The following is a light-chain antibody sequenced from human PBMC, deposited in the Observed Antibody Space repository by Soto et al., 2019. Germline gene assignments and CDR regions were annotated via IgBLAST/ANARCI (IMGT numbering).Light chain of an antibody. CDR2: AAS. V-gene: IGKV1-39*01. Sequence: DIQMTQSPSSLSASVGDRVTITCRASQSISNYLNWYQQKLGEAPKLLIYAASSLQSGVPSRFSGSGSGTDFTLTMSGLQPEDSASYFCQQSMRAPLTFGGGTKVELK. CDR1: QSISNY. CDR3: QQSMRAPLT. J-gene: IGKJ4*01.